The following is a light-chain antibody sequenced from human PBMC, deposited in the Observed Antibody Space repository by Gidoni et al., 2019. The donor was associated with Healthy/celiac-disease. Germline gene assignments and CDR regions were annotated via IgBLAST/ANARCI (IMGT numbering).Light chain of an antibody. CDR3: QSYDSSLSGFYV. V-gene: IGLV1-40*01. Sequence: QSVLTQPPSVSGAPGQRVTISCTGSSSNIGAGYDVHWYQQLPGTAPNLLIYGNSHRPSGVPDRFSGSKSGTSASLAITGLQAEDEADYYCQSYDSSLSGFYVFGTGTKVTVL. J-gene: IGLJ1*01. CDR1: SSNIGAGYD. CDR2: GNS.